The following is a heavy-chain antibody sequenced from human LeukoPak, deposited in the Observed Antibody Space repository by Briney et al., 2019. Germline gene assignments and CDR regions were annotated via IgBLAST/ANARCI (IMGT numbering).Heavy chain of an antibody. Sequence: GASVKVSCMASGGTFSSYAISWARQAPGQGLEWMGRIIPILGIANYAQKFQGRVTITADKSTSTAYMELSRLRSEDTAVYYCARGNDFCGGDCYNDAFDIWGQGIMVTVSS. CDR1: GGTFSSYA. J-gene: IGHJ3*02. CDR2: IIPILGIA. D-gene: IGHD2-21*02. V-gene: IGHV1-69*04. CDR3: ARGNDFCGGDCYNDAFDI.